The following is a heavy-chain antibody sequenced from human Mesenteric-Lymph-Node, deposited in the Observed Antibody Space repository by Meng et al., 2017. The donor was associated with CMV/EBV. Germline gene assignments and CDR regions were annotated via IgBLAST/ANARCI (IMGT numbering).Heavy chain of an antibody. V-gene: IGHV3-74*01. CDR2: INSDGSST. CDR3: AKGYDFWSGYLDY. J-gene: IGHJ4*02. D-gene: IGHD3-3*01. CDR1: GFTLSSHW. Sequence: GESLKISCAASGFTLSSHWMHWVRQAPGKGLVWVSRINSDGSSTNYADSVKGRFTISRDNSKNTLYLQMNSLRAEDTAIYYCAKGYDFWSGYLDYWGQGTLVTVSS.